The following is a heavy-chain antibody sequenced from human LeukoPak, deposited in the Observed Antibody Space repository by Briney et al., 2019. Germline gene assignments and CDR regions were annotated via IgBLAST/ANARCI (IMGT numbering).Heavy chain of an antibody. CDR2: INTKGET. V-gene: IGHV4-4*09. J-gene: IGHJ4*02. D-gene: IGHD2-21*01. CDR1: GVSMSAYQ. CDR3: ATSNDAKIAPFDH. Sequence: PSETLSLTCTVSGVSMSAYQWSWVRQSPEKGLEWIGCINTKGETSYNPSLKSRVTTSVDTSKSQFSLRLSSVTAADTAVYYCATSNDAKIAPFDHWGQGAPVTVSS.